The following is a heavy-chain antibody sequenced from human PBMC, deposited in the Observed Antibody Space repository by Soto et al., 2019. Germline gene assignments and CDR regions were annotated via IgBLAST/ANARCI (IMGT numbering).Heavy chain of an antibody. CDR2: ISYDGSNK. Sequence: GSLRLSCAASGFTFSSYAMHWVRQAPGKGLDWVAVISYDGSNKYYADSVKGRFTVSRDNSQNTLYLHASSLRPDDTAVYYCARVYSSLDYGIDYWGQGTLVTVSS. CDR3: ARVYSSLDYGIDY. D-gene: IGHD6-19*01. J-gene: IGHJ4*02. V-gene: IGHV3-30-3*01. CDR1: GFTFSSYA.